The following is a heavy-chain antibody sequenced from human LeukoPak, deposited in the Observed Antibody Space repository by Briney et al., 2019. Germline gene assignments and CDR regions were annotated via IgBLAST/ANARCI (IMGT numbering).Heavy chain of an antibody. D-gene: IGHD3-16*01. V-gene: IGHV3-7*04. Sequence: GGSLRLSCAASGFTFSSYWMSWVRQAPGKGPEWVANIKQDGSEKYYVDSVKGRFTISRDNAKNSLYLQMNSLRAEDTAVYYCARAHYDYVWGSRGYFDYWGQGTLVTVSS. CDR1: GFTFSSYW. J-gene: IGHJ4*02. CDR3: ARAHYDYVWGSRGYFDY. CDR2: IKQDGSEK.